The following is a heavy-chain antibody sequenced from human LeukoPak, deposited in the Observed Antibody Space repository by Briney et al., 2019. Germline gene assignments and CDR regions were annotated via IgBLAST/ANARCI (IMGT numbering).Heavy chain of an antibody. CDR2: IYYSGST. V-gene: IGHV4-59*08. J-gene: IGHJ6*02. D-gene: IGHD6-6*01. Sequence: PSETLSLTCAVYGGSFSGYYWSWIRQPPGKGLEWIGYIYYSGSTNYNPSLKSRVTISVDTSKNQFSLKLSSVTAADTAVYYCARLDERYSSSSATYYYYGMDVWGQGTTVTVSS. CDR3: ARLDERYSSSSATYYYYGMDV. CDR1: GGSFSGYY.